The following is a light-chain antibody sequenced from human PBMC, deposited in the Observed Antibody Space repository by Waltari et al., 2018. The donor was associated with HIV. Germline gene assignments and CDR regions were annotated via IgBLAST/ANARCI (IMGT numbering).Light chain of an antibody. J-gene: IGLJ2*01. CDR2: VNSDGSH. Sequence: QLALTQSPSASASMGASVKLTCSLTSGHSTYAIAWHQQQPAKVPRFWMKVNSDGSHNKRDEIPDRFSGSSSGAERYLTISSLQYEDEADYYCQTWGAGIQVFGGGTKLTVL. V-gene: IGLV4-69*01. CDR1: SGHSTYA. CDR3: QTWGAGIQV.